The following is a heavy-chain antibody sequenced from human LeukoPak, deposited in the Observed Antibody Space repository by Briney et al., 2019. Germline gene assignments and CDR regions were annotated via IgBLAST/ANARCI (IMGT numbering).Heavy chain of an antibody. D-gene: IGHD3-16*02. CDR2: IIPVLGVS. V-gene: IGHV1-69*04. J-gene: IGHJ3*02. CDR3: TREGVYAPDPSSYHRDAFDI. CDR1: GGSFSSYV. Sequence: GASVKVSCKASGGSFSSYVITWVRQAPGQGLEWMGRIIPVLGVSNFAQKFEGGVTITADKSTNTAHMELRRLESGDTAVYYCTREGVYAPDPSSYHRDAFDIWGQGTVVIVSS.